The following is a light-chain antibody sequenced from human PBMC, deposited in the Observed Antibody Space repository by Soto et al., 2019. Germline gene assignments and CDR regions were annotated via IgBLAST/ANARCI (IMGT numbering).Light chain of an antibody. CDR1: RTITSTF. J-gene: IGKJ4*01. CDR2: GAS. Sequence: EIVLTQSPGTLSLSPGERATLLCRASRTITSTFLAWYQQKPGQAPRLHIYGASSRATGIPDRFSGSGSGTDFTLAISRLEPEDFAVYYCQQFGSSPTFGGGTKVEIK. CDR3: QQFGSSPT. V-gene: IGKV3-20*01.